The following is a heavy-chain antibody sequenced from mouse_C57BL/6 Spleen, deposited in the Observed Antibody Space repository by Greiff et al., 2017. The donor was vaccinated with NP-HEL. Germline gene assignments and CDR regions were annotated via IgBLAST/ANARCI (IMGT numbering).Heavy chain of an antibody. V-gene: IGHV3-6*01. J-gene: IGHJ4*01. CDR1: GYSITSGYY. Sequence: EVQLQESGPGLVKPSQSLSLTCSVTGYSITSGYYWNWIRQFPGNKLEWMGYISYDGSNNYNPSLKNRISITRDTSKNQFFLKLNSVTTEDTATYYCAREGDGYYLYYYAMDYWGQGTSVTVSS. D-gene: IGHD2-3*01. CDR2: ISYDGSN. CDR3: AREGDGYYLYYYAMDY.